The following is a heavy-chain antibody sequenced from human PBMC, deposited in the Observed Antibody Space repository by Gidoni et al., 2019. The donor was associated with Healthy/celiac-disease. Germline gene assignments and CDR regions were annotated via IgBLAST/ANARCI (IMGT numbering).Heavy chain of an antibody. CDR2: ISSSSSYI. Sequence: EVQLVASGGGLVKPGGSRRLSCAASGFTFRSYCMNWVRQAPGKGPEWVSSISSSSSYIYYADSVKGRFTISRDNAKNSLYLQMNSLRAEDTAVYYCAREGYYYDSSGYYEGMDYWGQGTLVTVSS. D-gene: IGHD3-22*01. CDR3: AREGYYYDSSGYYEGMDY. CDR1: GFTFRSYC. V-gene: IGHV3-21*01. J-gene: IGHJ4*02.